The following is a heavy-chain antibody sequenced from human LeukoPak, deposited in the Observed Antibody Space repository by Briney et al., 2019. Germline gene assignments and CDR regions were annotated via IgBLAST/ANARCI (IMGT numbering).Heavy chain of an antibody. CDR3: ARAGSSSRRIFDH. Sequence: PSETLSLTCAVYGGSFSGYYWSWIRQPPGKGLEWIGEINHSGSTNYDPSLKSRVTISVDTSKNQFSLKLSSVTAADTAVYYCARAGSSSRRIFDHWGQGTLVTVSS. V-gene: IGHV4-34*01. J-gene: IGHJ4*02. D-gene: IGHD6-13*01. CDR2: INHSGST. CDR1: GGSFSGYY.